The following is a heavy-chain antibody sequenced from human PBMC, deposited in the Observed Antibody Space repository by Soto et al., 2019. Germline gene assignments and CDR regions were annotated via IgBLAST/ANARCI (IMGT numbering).Heavy chain of an antibody. CDR1: GYTFTSYA. D-gene: IGHD6-19*01. Sequence: QVQLVQSGAEVKKPGASVKVSCKASGYTFTSYAMHWVRQAPGQRLEWMGWINAGNGNTKYSQKFQGRVTITRDTSASTAYMELSSRRSEDTAVYYCARVSMTRGAVAGTVGNYWGQGTLVTVSS. CDR3: ARVSMTRGAVAGTVGNY. J-gene: IGHJ4*02. V-gene: IGHV1-3*01. CDR2: INAGNGNT.